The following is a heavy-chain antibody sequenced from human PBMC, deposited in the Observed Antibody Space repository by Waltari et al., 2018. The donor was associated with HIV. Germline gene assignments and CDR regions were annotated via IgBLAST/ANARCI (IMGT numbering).Heavy chain of an antibody. D-gene: IGHD6-19*01. CDR2: IKEDGSER. J-gene: IGHJ4*02. V-gene: IGHV3-7*01. CDR3: ARLQWATQNLDF. Sequence: EVRLVESGGGSVQPGGSLRLSCPVSGFPFSRSWMTWVRQAPGRGLEWVANIKEDGSERSYVESVKGRFIISRDNAKNSLFLQMYGLGAEDTGVYYCARLQWATQNLDFWGQGTLVTVSS. CDR1: GFPFSRSW.